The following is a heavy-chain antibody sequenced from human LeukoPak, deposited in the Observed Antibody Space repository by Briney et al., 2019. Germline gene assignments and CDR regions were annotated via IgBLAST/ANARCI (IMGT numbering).Heavy chain of an antibody. CDR1: GFTFSSYA. CDR3: ARSPREHCSSTSCYTFDY. V-gene: IGHV3-23*01. J-gene: IGHJ4*02. CDR2: ISGSGGST. D-gene: IGHD2-2*02. Sequence: GGSLRLSCVASGFTFSSYAMSWVRQAPGKGLEWVSAISGSGGSTYYADSVKGRFTISRDNSKNTLYLQMNSLRAEDTAVYYCARSPREHCSSTSCYTFDYWGQGTLVTVSS.